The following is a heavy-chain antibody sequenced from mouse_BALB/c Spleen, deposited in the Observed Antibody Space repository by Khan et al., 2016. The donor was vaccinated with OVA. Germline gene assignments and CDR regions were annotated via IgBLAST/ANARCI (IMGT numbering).Heavy chain of an antibody. CDR1: GFTFSDYY. CDR3: ARGYYGDRFAY. Sequence: EVELVESGGGLVKPGGSLKLSCAASGFTFSDYYMYWVRQTPEKRLEWVATISDGGSYTYYPDSVKGRFAISRDDVENKLYLQMSSLKSEDTAMYYCARGYYGDRFAYWGQGTLVTVSA. D-gene: IGHD2-13*01. CDR2: ISDGGSYT. V-gene: IGHV5-4*02. J-gene: IGHJ3*01.